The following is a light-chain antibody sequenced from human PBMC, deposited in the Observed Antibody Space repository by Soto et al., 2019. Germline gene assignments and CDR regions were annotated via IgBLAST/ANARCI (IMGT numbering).Light chain of an antibody. CDR2: GVS. Sequence: EIVLTQSPGSLSLSPGERATLSCRASQSVDSTFFAWYQKKPGQAPRLLMYGVSKRVTGIPDRFTGSGTGTNFTLTISRLEPDDFALYCFQQYRSSVTFGQGTRVEIK. CDR1: QSVDSTF. V-gene: IGKV3-20*01. CDR3: QQYRSSVT. J-gene: IGKJ1*01.